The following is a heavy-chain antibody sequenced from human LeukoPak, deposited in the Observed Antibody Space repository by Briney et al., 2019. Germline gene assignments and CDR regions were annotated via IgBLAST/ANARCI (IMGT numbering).Heavy chain of an antibody. Sequence: GGSLRLSCAASGFSFSSCSMNWVRQAPGKGLEWVSSISSSSNYIYYADSVKGRFTISRDNAKNSLYLQMNSLRAEDTAVYYCPRRAALDYWGQGTLVTVSS. J-gene: IGHJ4*02. CDR1: GFSFSSCS. D-gene: IGHD2-15*01. CDR2: ISSSSNYI. V-gene: IGHV3-21*01. CDR3: PRRAALDY.